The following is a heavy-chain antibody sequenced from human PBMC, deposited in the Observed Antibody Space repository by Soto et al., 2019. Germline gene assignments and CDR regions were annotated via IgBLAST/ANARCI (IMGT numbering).Heavy chain of an antibody. CDR3: ARGKFLQSYYYYYYGMDV. V-gene: IGHV4-59*13. J-gene: IGHJ6*02. Sequence: PSETLSLTCTVSGGSITGYYWSWIRQPPGKGLEFIGYIYHSGATEYTPSLKSRVTISVDKSENQFSLQMRSVSAADTAMYFCARGKFLQSYYYYYYGMDVWGQGTTVTVSS. D-gene: IGHD4-4*01. CDR1: GGSITGYY. CDR2: IYHSGAT.